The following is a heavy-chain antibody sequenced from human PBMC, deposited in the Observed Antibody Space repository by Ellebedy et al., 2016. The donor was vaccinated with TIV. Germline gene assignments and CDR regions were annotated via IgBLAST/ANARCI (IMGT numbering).Heavy chain of an antibody. Sequence: ASVKVSCXASGYTFTSYYMHWVRQAPGQGLEWMGWINPNSGGTNYAQKFQGRVTMTRDTSISTAYMELSRLRSDDTAVYYCARDPFDIAARPDYWGQGTLVTVSS. V-gene: IGHV1-2*02. CDR2: INPNSGGT. CDR3: ARDPFDIAARPDY. CDR1: GYTFTSYY. J-gene: IGHJ4*02. D-gene: IGHD6-6*01.